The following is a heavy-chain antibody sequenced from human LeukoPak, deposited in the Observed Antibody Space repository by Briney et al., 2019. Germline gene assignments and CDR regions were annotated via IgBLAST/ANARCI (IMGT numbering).Heavy chain of an antibody. D-gene: IGHD3-3*01. Sequence: SETLSLTCTVSGGSISSGGNYWSWIRRPPGKGLGWIGSIYYSGSTYYNPSLKSRVTISVDTSNNQFSLKLRSVTAADTAVYYCARAYYDFWSGYLTWFDPWGQGTLVTVSS. CDR3: ARAYYDFWSGYLTWFDP. CDR2: IYYSGST. CDR1: GGSISSGGNY. J-gene: IGHJ5*02. V-gene: IGHV4-39*07.